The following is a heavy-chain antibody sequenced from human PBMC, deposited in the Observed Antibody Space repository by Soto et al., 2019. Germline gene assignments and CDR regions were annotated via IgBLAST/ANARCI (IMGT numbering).Heavy chain of an antibody. CDR1: GYTFTSYG. CDR2: ISAYNGNT. Sequence: QVQLVQSGAEVKKPGASVKVSCKASGYTFTSYGISWVRQAPGQWLEWMGWISAYNGNTNYAQKLQGRVTMTTDTSTSTAYMELRSLRSDDTAVYYCARGAYRIQLWHPVSLDYWGQGTLVTVSS. CDR3: ARGAYRIQLWHPVSLDY. D-gene: IGHD5-18*01. V-gene: IGHV1-18*01. J-gene: IGHJ4*02.